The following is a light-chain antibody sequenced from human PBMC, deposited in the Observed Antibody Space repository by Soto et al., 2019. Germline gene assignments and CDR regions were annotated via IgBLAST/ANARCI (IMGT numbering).Light chain of an antibody. CDR2: NND. V-gene: IGLV1-44*01. CDR3: AAWDDSLIGPV. Sequence: QSVLTQPPSASGTPGQRVTISCSGSSSNIGSNTVNWYQQLPGTAPKLLIYNNDQRPSGVPDRFSGSKSGSSASLAISGLQSEDEADYYCAAWDDSLIGPVFGGGTKLTVL. J-gene: IGLJ2*01. CDR1: SSNIGSNT.